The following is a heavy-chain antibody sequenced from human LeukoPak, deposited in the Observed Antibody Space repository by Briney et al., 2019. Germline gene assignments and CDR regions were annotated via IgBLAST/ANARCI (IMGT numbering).Heavy chain of an antibody. CDR3: ARDKIITIFGVVITYDAFDI. V-gene: IGHV1-69*13. J-gene: IGHJ3*02. Sequence: ASVKVSCKASGGTFSSYAISWVRQAPGQGLEWMGGIIPIFGTANYAQKFQGRVTITADESTSTAYMELSSLRSEDTAVYYCARDKIITIFGVVITYDAFDIWGQGTMVTVSS. D-gene: IGHD3-3*01. CDR1: GGTFSSYA. CDR2: IIPIFGTA.